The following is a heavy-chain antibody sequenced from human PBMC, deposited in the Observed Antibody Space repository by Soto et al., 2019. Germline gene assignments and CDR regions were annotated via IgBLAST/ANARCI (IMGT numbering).Heavy chain of an antibody. J-gene: IGHJ4*02. CDR1: GGSIIGAGYY. V-gene: IGHV4-31*03. CDR2: IYYSGST. CDR3: ARSNGPYFAY. D-gene: IGHD2-8*01. Sequence: SETLSLTCTVSGGSIIGAGYYWNWIRQHPGKGLEWIGYIYYSGSTYYNASLKSRVSISVDTPKSQFSLKLSSVTAADTAMYYCARSNGPYFAYWGEGSLVTVSS.